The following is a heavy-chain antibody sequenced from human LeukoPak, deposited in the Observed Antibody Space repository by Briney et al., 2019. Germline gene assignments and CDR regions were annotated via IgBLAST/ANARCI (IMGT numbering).Heavy chain of an antibody. D-gene: IGHD3-22*01. CDR2: IYTSGST. CDR1: GGSVSSYY. CDR3: ARDRYYYDTSGPPLDI. V-gene: IGHV4-4*07. J-gene: IGHJ3*02. Sequence: SEALSLTCTFSGGSVSSYYWSWIRQPAGKGLEWIGRIYTSGSTNYNPSLKSRVTMSVDTSKNQFSLRLSSVTAADTAVYYCARDRYYYDTSGPPLDIWGQGTMVTVSS.